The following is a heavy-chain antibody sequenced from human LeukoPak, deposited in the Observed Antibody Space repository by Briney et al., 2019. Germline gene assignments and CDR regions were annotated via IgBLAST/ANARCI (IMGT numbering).Heavy chain of an antibody. CDR3: AREHMTRVTLDY. Sequence: ASVKVSCRASGYTFAGYYMHWVRQAPGQGLEWMGWIYPNSGGTKYAQKFQGRVTMTRDTSISTAYLELSRLRSDDTAVYYCAREHMTRVTLDYWGQGTLVTVSS. J-gene: IGHJ4*02. CDR1: GYTFAGYY. CDR2: IYPNSGGT. D-gene: IGHD4-17*01. V-gene: IGHV1-2*02.